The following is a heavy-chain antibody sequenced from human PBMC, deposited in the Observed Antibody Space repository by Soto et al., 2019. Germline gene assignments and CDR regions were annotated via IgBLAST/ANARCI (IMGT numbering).Heavy chain of an antibody. Sequence: EVQLVESGGGLVQPGGSLRLSCAASGFTVSTNYMSWVRQAPGKGLEWVSVIYSGGSNNYADSVKGRFTISRDNSKNTLYLQMNSLRAEDTAVYYCARDRVAVAGREGEGYWGQGTLVTVSS. CDR2: IYSGGSN. V-gene: IGHV3-66*01. CDR3: ARDRVAVAGREGEGY. J-gene: IGHJ4*02. CDR1: GFTVSTNY. D-gene: IGHD6-19*01.